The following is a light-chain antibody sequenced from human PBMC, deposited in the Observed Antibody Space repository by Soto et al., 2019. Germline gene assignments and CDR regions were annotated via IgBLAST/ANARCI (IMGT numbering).Light chain of an antibody. CDR1: QSVSSN. J-gene: IGKJ2*01. V-gene: IGKV3-15*01. CDR2: GAS. Sequence: EIVMTQSPATLSVSPGERATVSCRASQSVSSNLAWYQQKPGQAPRLLIYGASTRATGIPARFSGRGSGTEFTLTIGSLQSEDFAVYYCQQYNNWPRTFGQGTKLESK. CDR3: QQYNNWPRT.